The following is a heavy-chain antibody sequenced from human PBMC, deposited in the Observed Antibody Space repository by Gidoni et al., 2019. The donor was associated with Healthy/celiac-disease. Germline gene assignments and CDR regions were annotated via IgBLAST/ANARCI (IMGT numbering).Heavy chain of an antibody. CDR2: ISWNSGSI. Sequence: EVQLVESGEVLVQPGSSLRLSCAASGFPFDDYAMHWVRQAPGKGLEWVSGISWNSGSIGYADSVKGRFTISRDNAKNSLYLQMNSLRAEDTALYYCAKDVGIAAAGGYFDYWGQGTLVTVSS. J-gene: IGHJ4*02. CDR1: GFPFDDYA. D-gene: IGHD6-13*01. V-gene: IGHV3-9*01. CDR3: AKDVGIAAAGGYFDY.